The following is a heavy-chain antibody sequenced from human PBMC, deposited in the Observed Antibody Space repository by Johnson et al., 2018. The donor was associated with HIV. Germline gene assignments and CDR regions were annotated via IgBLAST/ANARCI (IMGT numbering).Heavy chain of an antibody. CDR3: ARDRTSYGWIHDAFDI. Sequence: QEQLVESGGGVVQPGRSLRLSCAASGFTFTTYSMHWVRQAPGTGLEWVAVISYDGSNKYYADSVKGRFTISRDNSKNTFYLQMNSLITEDTALYYCARDRTSYGWIHDAFDIWGQGTKVTVSS. D-gene: IGHD3-16*02. CDR2: ISYDGSNK. CDR1: GFTFTTYS. V-gene: IGHV3-30-3*01. J-gene: IGHJ3*02.